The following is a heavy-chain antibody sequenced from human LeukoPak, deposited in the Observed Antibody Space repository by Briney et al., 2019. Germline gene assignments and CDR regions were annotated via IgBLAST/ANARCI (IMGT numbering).Heavy chain of an antibody. V-gene: IGHV4-4*07. CDR1: GVSISSYY. J-gene: IGHJ6*03. Sequence: SETLSLTCTVSGVSISSYYWSWIRQPAGKGLEWIGRIYTSGSTNYNPSLKSRVTMSVDTSKNQFSLKLSSVTAADTAVYYCARDIGLGIVDYMDVWGKGTTVTVSS. CDR3: ARDIGLGIVDYMDV. CDR2: IYTSGST. D-gene: IGHD2-21*01.